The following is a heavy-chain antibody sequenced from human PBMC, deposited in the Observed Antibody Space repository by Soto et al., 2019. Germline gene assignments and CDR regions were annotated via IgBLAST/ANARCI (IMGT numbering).Heavy chain of an antibody. CDR2: ISAYSGST. V-gene: IGHV1-18*01. CDR3: ARIIAAAVDFDY. CDR1: GYTFTSYG. J-gene: IGHJ4*02. D-gene: IGHD6-13*01. Sequence: QVQLVQSGAEVKKPGASVKVSCKASGYTFTSYGISWVRQAPGQGLEWMVWISAYSGSTNYAQNLQGRVTMTTDTSTSTAYMELRSLRSDDTAVYYCARIIAAAVDFDYWGQGTLVTVSS.